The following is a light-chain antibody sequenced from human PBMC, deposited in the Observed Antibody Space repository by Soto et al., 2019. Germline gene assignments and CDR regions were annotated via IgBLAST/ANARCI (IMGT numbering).Light chain of an antibody. CDR1: QSVSSS. CDR3: QQYESFSPST. J-gene: IGKJ2*01. Sequence: DIQMTQSPSTLSAFVGDRVTITCRASQSVSSSLAWYQQKPGKAPKLLIYDASTLESGVPSRFSGSGYGTEFTLTINSLQPGDFATYYCQQYESFSPSTFGQGTRLEI. V-gene: IGKV1-5*01. CDR2: DAS.